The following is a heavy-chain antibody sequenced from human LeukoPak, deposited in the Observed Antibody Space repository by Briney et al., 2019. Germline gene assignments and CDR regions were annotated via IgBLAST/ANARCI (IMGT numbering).Heavy chain of an antibody. V-gene: IGHV4-59*08. Sequence: PSETLSLTCTVSGVSISSYYWSWIRQPPGNGLEWIGYIYYSGSTNYNPSLKSRVTISVDTSKNQFSLRLSSVTAADTAVYYCARQEYSYGSPKWYYFDYWGQGTLVTVSS. CDR1: GVSISSYY. J-gene: IGHJ4*02. CDR3: ARQEYSYGSPKWYYFDY. CDR2: IYYSGST. D-gene: IGHD5-18*01.